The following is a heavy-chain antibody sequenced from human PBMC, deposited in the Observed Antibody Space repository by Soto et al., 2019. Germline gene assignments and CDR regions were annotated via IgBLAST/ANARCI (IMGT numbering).Heavy chain of an antibody. V-gene: IGHV4-34*01. CDR2: INHSGST. CDR1: GGSFIGYY. CDR3: ARGGYGSGSYPVYYYGMDV. Sequence: SETLSLTCAVYGGSFIGYYWSFIRHPPCKWLEWIVEINHSGSTNYNPSLKSRVTISVDTSKNQFSLKLSSVTAADTAVYYCARGGYGSGSYPVYYYGMDVWGQGTTVTVSS. J-gene: IGHJ6*02. D-gene: IGHD3-10*01.